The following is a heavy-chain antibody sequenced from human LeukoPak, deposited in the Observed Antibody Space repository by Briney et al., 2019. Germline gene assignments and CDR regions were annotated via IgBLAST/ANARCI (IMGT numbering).Heavy chain of an antibody. D-gene: IGHD2-15*01. Sequence: ASVKVSCKASGYTFTGYYMHWVRQAPGQGLEWMGRINPNSGGTNYAQKFQGRVTMTRDTSISTAYMELSRLRSDDTAVYYCARVPRRFCSGGSCLFDYWGQGTLVTVFS. J-gene: IGHJ4*02. CDR3: ARVPRRFCSGGSCLFDY. V-gene: IGHV1-2*06. CDR1: GYTFTGYY. CDR2: INPNSGGT.